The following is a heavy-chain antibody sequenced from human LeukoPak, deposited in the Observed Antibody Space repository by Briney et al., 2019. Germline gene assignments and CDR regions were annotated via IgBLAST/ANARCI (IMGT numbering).Heavy chain of an antibody. CDR2: IYSDGTGA. Sequence: PGGSLRLSCVASGFTLSCSWMHWVRPAPGKGVVWVSRIYSDGTGATYADSVKGRFTISRDNAKNTLYLQMNTLRAEDTAMYYCATRRAYGFDYWGQGALVTVTS. CDR1: GFTLSCSW. V-gene: IGHV3-74*01. D-gene: IGHD2-8*01. CDR3: ATRRAYGFDY. J-gene: IGHJ4*02.